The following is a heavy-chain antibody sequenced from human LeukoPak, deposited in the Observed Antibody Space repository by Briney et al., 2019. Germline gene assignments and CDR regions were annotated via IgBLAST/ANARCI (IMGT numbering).Heavy chain of an antibody. D-gene: IGHD2-8*02. CDR2: ISSTSAYI. CDR1: GFTFSDYY. Sequence: PGGSLRLSCAASGFTFSDYYMSWIRQAPGKGLEWVSSISSTSAYIHYADSVKGRFTISRDNVDNVVYLEMNSLGAEDTATYYCARVAVSGPMGWFDSWGQGTLVIVSS. CDR3: ARVAVSGPMGWFDS. J-gene: IGHJ5*01. V-gene: IGHV3-11*06.